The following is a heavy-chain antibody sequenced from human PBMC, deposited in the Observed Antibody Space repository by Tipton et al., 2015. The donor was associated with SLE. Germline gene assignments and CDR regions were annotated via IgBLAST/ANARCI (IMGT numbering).Heavy chain of an antibody. D-gene: IGHD2-2*01. Sequence: TLSLTCTVSGGSISSHYWSWIRQPPGKGLEWIGYIYYSGSTNYNPSLKSRVTISVDTSKNQFSLKLSSMTAADTAVYYCARGVVVPAAMFDYWGQGTLVTVSS. CDR2: IYYSGST. CDR3: ARGVVVPAAMFDY. V-gene: IGHV4-59*08. J-gene: IGHJ4*02. CDR1: GGSISSHY.